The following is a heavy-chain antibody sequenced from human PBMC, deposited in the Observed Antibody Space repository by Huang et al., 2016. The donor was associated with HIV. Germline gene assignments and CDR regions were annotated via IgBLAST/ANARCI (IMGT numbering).Heavy chain of an antibody. CDR2: LVPLLVVA. V-gene: IGHV1-69*01. D-gene: IGHD3-22*01. CDR1: GDSFTSLP. CDR3: ATSTPMLGESGGWSGKVVITENVPYVD. J-gene: IGHJ4*02. Sequence: QVHLVQSGAEVKKPGSSVKVSCKASGDSFTSLPINWVRQAPGQGLEWSGGLVPLLVVATSAQKCRGRITISADESTSTSYMERSRLRSDDTAMYYCATSTPMLGESGGWSGKVVITENVPYVDWGQGTLVTVSS.